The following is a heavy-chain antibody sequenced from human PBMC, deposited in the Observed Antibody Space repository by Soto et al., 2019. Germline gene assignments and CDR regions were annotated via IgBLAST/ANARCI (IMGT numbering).Heavy chain of an antibody. CDR1: GGSISSSGYY. J-gene: IGHJ3*02. CDR2: IYYSGST. CDR3: ASRKRNYAAFDI. Sequence: QLQLQESGPGLVKPSETLSLTCTVSGGSISSSGYYWGWIRQPPGKGLEWIGSIYYSGSTYYNPSLKSRATISVAPSKNQFSLKLSSVTAADTAVYYCASRKRNYAAFDIWGQGTMVTVSS. D-gene: IGHD1-7*01. V-gene: IGHV4-39*01.